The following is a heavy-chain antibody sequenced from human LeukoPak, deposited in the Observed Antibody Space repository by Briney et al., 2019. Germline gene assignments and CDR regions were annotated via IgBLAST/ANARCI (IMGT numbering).Heavy chain of an antibody. J-gene: IGHJ4*02. CDR3: AKTSRGGFDY. CDR2: INHSGST. CDR1: GGSFSGYS. D-gene: IGHD3-10*01. Sequence: SETLSLTCAVYGGSFSGYSWTWIRQPPGKGLEWIGEINHSGSTNYNPSLKSRVTMSLDTSKNQFSLQLNSVTPEDTAVYYCAKTSRGGFDYWGQGTLVTVSS. V-gene: IGHV4-34*01.